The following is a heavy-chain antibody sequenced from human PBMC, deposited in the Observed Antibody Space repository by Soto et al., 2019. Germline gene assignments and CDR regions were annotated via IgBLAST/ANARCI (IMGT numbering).Heavy chain of an antibody. CDR1: GYSFTSYW. Sequence: PGASLKISCKGSGYSFTSYWIGWVRQMPGKGLEWMGIIYPGDSDTRYSPSFQGQVTISADKSISTAYLQWSSLKASDTAMYYCARQGRRYRSGWYAAARGQGTLVTV. D-gene: IGHD6-19*01. V-gene: IGHV5-51*01. CDR2: IYPGDSDT. CDR3: ARQGRRYRSGWYAAA. J-gene: IGHJ4*02.